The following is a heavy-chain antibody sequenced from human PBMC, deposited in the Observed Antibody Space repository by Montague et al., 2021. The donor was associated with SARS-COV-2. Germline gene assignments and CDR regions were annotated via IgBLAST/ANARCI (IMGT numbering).Heavy chain of an antibody. J-gene: IGHJ3*02. Sequence: SETLSLTCAVYSGSFSGYYWSWIRQPPGKGLEWIGEINHSGSTNYNPSLKSRVTISVDTSKNQFSLKLSSVTAADTAVYYCAIPMVRGFSRAFDIWGQGTMVTVSS. CDR1: SGSFSGYY. CDR3: AIPMVRGFSRAFDI. V-gene: IGHV4-34*01. D-gene: IGHD3-10*01. CDR2: INHSGST.